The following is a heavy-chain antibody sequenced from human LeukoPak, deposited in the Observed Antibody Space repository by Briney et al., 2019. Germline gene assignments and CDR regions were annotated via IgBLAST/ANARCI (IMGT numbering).Heavy chain of an antibody. V-gene: IGHV3-23*01. CDR3: ARGDFWSGYVLHYFDY. CDR2: ISGSGGST. CDR1: GFTFSSYA. Sequence: GGSLRLSCAASGFTFSSYAMSWVRQAPGKGLEWVSAISGSGGSTYYADSVKGRFTISRDNSKNTLYLQVNSLRPEDTAVYYCARGDFWSGYVLHYFDYWGQGSLVTVSS. D-gene: IGHD3-3*01. J-gene: IGHJ4*02.